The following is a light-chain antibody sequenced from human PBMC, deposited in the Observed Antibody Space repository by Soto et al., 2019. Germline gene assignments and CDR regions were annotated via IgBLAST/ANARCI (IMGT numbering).Light chain of an antibody. Sequence: CAGSSSNIGRNTVNWYHQLPGAAPKLLIYNNYQRPSGVPDRFSGSKSGTSASLAISGLQSEDEADYYCAAWDDSLNGHVVFGGGTKLTVL. CDR2: NNY. J-gene: IGLJ2*01. CDR3: AAWDDSLNGHVV. CDR1: SSNIGRNT. V-gene: IGLV1-44*01.